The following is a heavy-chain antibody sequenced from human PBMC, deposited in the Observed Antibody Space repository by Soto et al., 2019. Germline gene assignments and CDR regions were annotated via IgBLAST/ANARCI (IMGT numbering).Heavy chain of an antibody. CDR1: GGTFSSYT. CDR2: IIPILGIA. CDR3: ASFPGYSIRGLWFDP. V-gene: IGHV1-69*02. J-gene: IGHJ5*02. Sequence: QVQLVQSGAEVKKPGSSVKVSCKASGGTFSSYTISWVRQAPGQGLEWMGRIIPILGIANYAQKFQGRVTITADKSTSTAYMELSSLRSEDTAVYYCASFPGYSIRGLWFDPWGQGTLVTVSS. D-gene: IGHD6-13*01.